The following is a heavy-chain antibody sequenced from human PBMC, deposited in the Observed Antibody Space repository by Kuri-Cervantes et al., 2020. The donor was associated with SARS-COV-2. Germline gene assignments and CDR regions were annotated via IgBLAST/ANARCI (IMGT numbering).Heavy chain of an antibody. J-gene: IGHJ4*02. CDR3: ARAGLYSGYDSLGY. Sequence: SETLSLTCTVSGVSSSSGGYYWSWIRQHPGKGLEWIGYIYYSGSTYYNPSLKSRVSISVDTSKNQFSLKLSSVTAADTAVYYCARAGLYSGYDSLGYWGQGTLVTVSS. CDR1: GVSSSSGGYY. D-gene: IGHD5-12*01. V-gene: IGHV4-31*03. CDR2: IYYSGST.